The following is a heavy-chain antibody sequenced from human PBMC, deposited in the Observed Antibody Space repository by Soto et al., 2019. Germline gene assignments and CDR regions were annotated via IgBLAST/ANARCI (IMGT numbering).Heavy chain of an antibody. V-gene: IGHV1-69*06. D-gene: IGHD6-6*01. Sequence: QVQLVQSGAAVKKPGSSVKVSCRASGVTFSNFGGTFNTYVISWVRQAPGQVLEWMGGISPIYGKLNSAEKLHGRVTLTADNSPTTTFMGLSSLTPEHTAMYYCALTSLISRRASGLSPQPFCGMDVWGQGTSVIVSS. J-gene: IGHJ6*02. CDR2: ISPIYGKL. CDR1: GVTFSNFGGTFNTYV. CDR3: ALTSLISRRASGLSPQPFCGMDV.